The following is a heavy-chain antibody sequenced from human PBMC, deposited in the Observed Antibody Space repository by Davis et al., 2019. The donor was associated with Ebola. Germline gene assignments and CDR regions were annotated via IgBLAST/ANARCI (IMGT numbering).Heavy chain of an antibody. CDR1: GFIFNNYA. Sequence: GESLKISCAASGFIFNNYATTWVRQAPGKGLEWVAVISYDGSNKYYADSVKGRFTISRDNSKNTLYLQMNSLRAEDTAVYYCAKRPSVTTRASYYYYYGMDVWGQGTTVTVSS. J-gene: IGHJ6*02. CDR2: ISYDGSNK. D-gene: IGHD4-17*01. V-gene: IGHV3-30*18. CDR3: AKRPSVTTRASYYYYYGMDV.